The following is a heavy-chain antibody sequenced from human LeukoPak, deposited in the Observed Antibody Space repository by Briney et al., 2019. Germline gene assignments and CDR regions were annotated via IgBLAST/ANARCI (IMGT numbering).Heavy chain of an antibody. CDR2: INPNSGGT. Sequence: ASVKVSFKSSGYTFTGYYMHWVRQAPGQALEWMGWINPNSGGTNYAQKFQGRVTMTRDTPISTAYMELSRLRSDDTAVYYCARDVRGVRFFEWLQNNNWFDPWGQGTLVTVSS. CDR1: GYTFTGYY. D-gene: IGHD3-3*01. J-gene: IGHJ5*02. CDR3: ARDVRGVRFFEWLQNNNWFDP. V-gene: IGHV1-2*02.